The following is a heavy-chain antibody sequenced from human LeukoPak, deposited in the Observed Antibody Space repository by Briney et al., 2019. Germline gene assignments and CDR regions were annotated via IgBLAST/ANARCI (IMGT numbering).Heavy chain of an antibody. Sequence: GASVKVSCKASGYAFTSYGISWVRQAPRQGLEWMGWISAYNGNTNYAQKLQGRVTMTTDTSTSTAYMELRSLRSDDTAVYYCARVTPTYGGLDPFDYWGQGTLVTVSS. V-gene: IGHV1-18*01. CDR3: ARVTPTYGGLDPFDY. CDR2: ISAYNGNT. D-gene: IGHD4-23*01. J-gene: IGHJ4*02. CDR1: GYAFTSYG.